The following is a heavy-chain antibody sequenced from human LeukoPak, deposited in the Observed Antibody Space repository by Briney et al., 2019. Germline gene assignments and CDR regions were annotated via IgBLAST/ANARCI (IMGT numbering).Heavy chain of an antibody. Sequence: MASETLSLTCAVYGGSFSGYYWSWIRQPPGKGLEWIGEINHSGSINYNPSLKSRVTISVDTSKNQFSLKLSSVTAADTAVYYCARALRGYSGYDQFDYWGQGTLVTVSS. CDR1: GGSFSGYY. CDR2: INHSGSI. J-gene: IGHJ4*02. D-gene: IGHD5-12*01. V-gene: IGHV4-34*01. CDR3: ARALRGYSGYDQFDY.